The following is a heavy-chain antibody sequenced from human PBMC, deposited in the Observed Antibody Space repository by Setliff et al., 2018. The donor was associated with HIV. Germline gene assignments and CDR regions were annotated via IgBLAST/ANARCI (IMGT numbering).Heavy chain of an antibody. J-gene: IGHJ5*02. V-gene: IGHV4-59*12. CDR2: IYYSGST. Sequence: KPSETLSLTCTVSGGSISSYYWSWIRQPPGKGLEWIGYIYYSGSTNYNPSLKSRVTISVDTSKKQISLQMNSLRAEDTAVYYCARERVLETYYNFWSGSDHWFDPWGQGTLVTVSS. CDR1: GGSISSYY. D-gene: IGHD3-3*01. CDR3: ARERVLETYYNFWSGSDHWFDP.